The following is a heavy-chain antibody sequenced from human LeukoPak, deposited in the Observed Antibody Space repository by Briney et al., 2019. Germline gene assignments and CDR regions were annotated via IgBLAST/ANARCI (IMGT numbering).Heavy chain of an antibody. Sequence: SETLSLTCAVYGGSFSGYYWSWIRQPPGKGLDWLGSICHSGATHYNPSLKSRVTISGDTSKNQFSVKLTSLTAADTAVYYRARAIVRGYNWFDPWGQGTLVSVSS. V-gene: IGHV4-34*01. CDR2: ICHSGAT. CDR1: GGSFSGYY. D-gene: IGHD3-10*02. J-gene: IGHJ5*02. CDR3: ARAIVRGYNWFDP.